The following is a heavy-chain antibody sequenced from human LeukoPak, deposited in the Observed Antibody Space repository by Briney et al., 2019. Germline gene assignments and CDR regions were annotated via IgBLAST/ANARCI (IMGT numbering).Heavy chain of an antibody. CDR2: IYPGDSDT. CDR3: ARRAARSSSFDY. Sequence: GESLQISCMGSGYSFTSYSSGWVRQIPGKGLEWMGIIYPGDSDTRYSPSFQGQVTIAADKSISTAYLQWSSLKASDTAMYYCARRAARSSSFDYWGQGTLVTVSS. CDR1: GYSFTSYS. D-gene: IGHD6-13*01. V-gene: IGHV5-51*01. J-gene: IGHJ4*02.